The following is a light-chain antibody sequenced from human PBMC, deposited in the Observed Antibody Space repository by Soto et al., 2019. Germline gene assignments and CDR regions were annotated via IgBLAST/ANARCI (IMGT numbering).Light chain of an antibody. V-gene: IGKV1-39*01. CDR3: QQTYSTPGT. J-gene: IGKJ1*01. CDR1: QTIKTY. CDR2: AAS. Sequence: DIQMTQSPSPLSASVGYSVTITCRASQTIKTYLNWYRHKPGEAPKLLIYAASRLQTGVPSRFSGSGSGTFFTLSISSLQPEDFATYYCQQTYSTPGTFGQGTKVEV.